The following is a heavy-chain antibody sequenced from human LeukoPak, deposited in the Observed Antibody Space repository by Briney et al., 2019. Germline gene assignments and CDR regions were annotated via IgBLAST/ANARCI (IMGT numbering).Heavy chain of an antibody. J-gene: IGHJ6*03. V-gene: IGHV4-59*08. CDR2: IYYSGST. CDR1: GGSISSYY. CDR3: ARHHCSCKSCYANYYYMDV. Sequence: SETLSLTCTASGGSISSYYWSWIRQPPGKGLEWIGYIYYSGSTNYNPSLKSRVTISVDTSKNQFSLKLSSVTAADTAVYYCARHHCSCKSCYANYYYMDVWGKGTTVTVSS. D-gene: IGHD2-2*01.